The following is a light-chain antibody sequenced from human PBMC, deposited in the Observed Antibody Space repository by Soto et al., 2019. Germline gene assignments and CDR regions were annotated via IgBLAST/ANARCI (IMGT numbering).Light chain of an antibody. V-gene: IGLV2-14*01. J-gene: IGLJ1*01. CDR2: DVS. Sequence: QSVLTQPPSASGSPGQSVTISCTGTNSDVGGYNYVSWYQQHPGKAPKLMIYDVSNRPSGVSNRFSGSKSGNTASLTISGLQAEDEADYYCSSYTSSSTPYVFGTGTKVTVL. CDR3: SSYTSSSTPYV. CDR1: NSDVGGYNY.